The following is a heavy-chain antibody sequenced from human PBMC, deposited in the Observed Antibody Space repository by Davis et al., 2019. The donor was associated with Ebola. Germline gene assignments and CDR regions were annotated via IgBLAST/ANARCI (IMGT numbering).Heavy chain of an antibody. Sequence: SETLSLTCAVYGGSFSGYYWTWIRQPPGKGLEWIGAINHSGSTNYNPSLKSRVTISVDTSKNQFSLKLSSVTAADTAVYYCARAAAGIVDYWGQGTLVTVSS. CDR1: GGSFSGYY. J-gene: IGHJ4*02. V-gene: IGHV4-34*01. CDR3: ARAAAGIVDY. CDR2: INHSGST. D-gene: IGHD6-13*01.